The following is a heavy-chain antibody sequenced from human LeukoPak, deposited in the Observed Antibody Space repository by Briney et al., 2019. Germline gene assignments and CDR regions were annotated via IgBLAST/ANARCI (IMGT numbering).Heavy chain of an antibody. D-gene: IGHD3-9*01. CDR3: ARAAFDWLSYFDY. CDR2: IKQDGSEE. J-gene: IGHJ4*02. Sequence: PGGSLRLSCAASGLTFSSYWMSWVRLAPGKGLEWVANIKQDGSEEYCVDSVKGRFTISRDNAKNSLYLQMNSLRAEDTAVYYCARAAFDWLSYFDYWGQGTLVTVSS. CDR1: GLTFSSYW. V-gene: IGHV3-7*04.